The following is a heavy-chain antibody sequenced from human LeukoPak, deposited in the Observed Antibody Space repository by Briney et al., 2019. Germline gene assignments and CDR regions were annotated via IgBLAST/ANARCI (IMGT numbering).Heavy chain of an antibody. D-gene: IGHD1-14*01. V-gene: IGHV4-39*01. CDR3: ARHKARYSTTSLVDY. J-gene: IGHJ4*02. CDR2: IYYSGST. CDR1: GGSISSSSYY. Sequence: SGTLSLTCTVSGGSISSSSYYWGWIRQPPGKGLEWIGSIYYSGSTYYNPSLKSRVTISVDTSKNQFSLKLCSVTAADTAVYYCARHKARYSTTSLVDYWGQGTLVTVSS.